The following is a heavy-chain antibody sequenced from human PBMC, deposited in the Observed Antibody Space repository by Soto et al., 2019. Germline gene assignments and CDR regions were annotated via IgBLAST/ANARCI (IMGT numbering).Heavy chain of an antibody. V-gene: IGHV4-4*02. D-gene: IGHD6-19*01. CDR3: ARAIAVAGTSDGMDV. Sequence: QVQLQESGPGLVKPSGTLSLTCAVSGGSISSSNWWSWVRQPPGKGLEWIGEIYHSGSTNYNPSLKSRVTISVDKSKNQFYLKLRSVTAADTDVYYCARAIAVAGTSDGMDVWGQGTTVTVSS. CDR2: IYHSGST. J-gene: IGHJ6*02. CDR1: GGSISSSNW.